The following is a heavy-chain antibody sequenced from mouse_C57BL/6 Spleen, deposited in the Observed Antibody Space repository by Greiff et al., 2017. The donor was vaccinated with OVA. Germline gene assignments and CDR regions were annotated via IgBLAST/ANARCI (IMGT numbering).Heavy chain of an antibody. Sequence: HVQLQQSGPGLVQPSQSLSITCTVSGFSLTSYGVHWVRQSPGKGLEWLGVIWRGGSTDYNAAFMSRLSITKDNSKSQVFFKMNSLQADDTAIYYCAKTDSSFYAMDYWGQGTSVTVSS. CDR2: IWRGGST. J-gene: IGHJ4*01. CDR3: AKTDSSFYAMDY. CDR1: GFSLTSYG. V-gene: IGHV2-5*01. D-gene: IGHD3-2*02.